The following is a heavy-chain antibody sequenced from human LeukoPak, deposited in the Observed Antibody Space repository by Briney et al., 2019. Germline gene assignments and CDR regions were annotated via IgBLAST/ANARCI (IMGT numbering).Heavy chain of an antibody. CDR1: GFTFDDYA. J-gene: IGHJ4*02. D-gene: IGHD3-22*01. CDR2: ISWNSGSI. V-gene: IGHV3-9*01. Sequence: GGSLRLSCAASGFTFDDYAMHWVRQAPGKGLEWVSGISWNSGSIGYADSVKGRFTISRDNAKNSLYLQMNSLRAEDTALYYCAKASIEHYDSSGPYYFDYWGQGTWSPSPQ. CDR3: AKASIEHYDSSGPYYFDY.